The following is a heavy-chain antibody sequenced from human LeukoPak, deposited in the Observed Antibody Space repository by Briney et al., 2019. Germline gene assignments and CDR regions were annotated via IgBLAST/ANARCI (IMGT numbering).Heavy chain of an antibody. CDR1: GGSISSSSYY. CDR3: ARLGSISRMYYFDY. J-gene: IGHJ4*02. D-gene: IGHD2/OR15-2a*01. Sequence: SETLSLTCTVSGGSISSSSYYWGWIRQPPGKGLEWIGSIYYSGSTYYNPSLKSRVTISVDTSKNQFSLKLSSVTAADTAVYYCARLGSISRMYYFDYWGQGTLVTVSS. V-gene: IGHV4-39*01. CDR2: IYYSGST.